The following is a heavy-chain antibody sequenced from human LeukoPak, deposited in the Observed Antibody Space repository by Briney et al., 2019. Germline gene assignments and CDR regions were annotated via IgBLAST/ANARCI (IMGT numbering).Heavy chain of an antibody. J-gene: IGHJ1*01. CDR2: IFYIGGT. Sequence: KTSETLSLTCTVSGGSISGHSWSWIRQPPGKGLEWLGYIFYIGGTNYNPSLKSRITISVDTSRNQFSLKLSSVTAADTAVYSCARGEWLRPSAPEYFQHWGQGTLVTVSS. CDR3: ARGEWLRPSAPEYFQH. D-gene: IGHD6-19*01. V-gene: IGHV4-59*11. CDR1: GGSISGHS.